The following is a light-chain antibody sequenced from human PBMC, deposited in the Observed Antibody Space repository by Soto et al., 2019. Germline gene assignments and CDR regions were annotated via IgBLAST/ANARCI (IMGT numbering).Light chain of an antibody. V-gene: IGLV1-40*01. CDR2: GNN. Sequence: QSVLTQPPSVSGAPGQTVTISFTRSSSNIGAAYDVHWYQHLPGTAPKLLIYGNNNRPSGVPDRFSGSKSGTSASLAITGLQAEDEADYYCPSYDSSLSGWVFGGGTKLTVL. CDR1: SSNIGAAYD. J-gene: IGLJ3*02. CDR3: PSYDSSLSGWV.